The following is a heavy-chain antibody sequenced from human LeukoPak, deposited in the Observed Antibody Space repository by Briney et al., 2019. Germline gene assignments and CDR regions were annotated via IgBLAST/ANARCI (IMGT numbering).Heavy chain of an antibody. J-gene: IGHJ3*02. CDR1: GFTLSSYE. CDR3: AREYPNIVGATHDI. CDR2: ISSSGSTL. V-gene: IGHV3-48*03. D-gene: IGHD1-26*01. Sequence: GGSLRLSCAASGFTLSSYEMHWVRQAPGKGLEWVSYISSSGSTLYYADSAKGRFTISRDSAKNSLYLQMNSLRAEDTAVYYCAREYPNIVGATHDIWGQGTMVTVSS.